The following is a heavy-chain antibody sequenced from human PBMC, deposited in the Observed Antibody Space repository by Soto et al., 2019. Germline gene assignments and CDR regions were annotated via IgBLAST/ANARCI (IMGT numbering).Heavy chain of an antibody. CDR2: IYHSGST. V-gene: IGHV4-38-2*02. Sequence: SETLSFTCAVSGYSISSGYYWGWIRQPPGKGLEWIGSIYHSGSTYYNPSLKSRVTISVDTSKNQFSLKLSSVTAADTAVYYCARESPIPIFGVVIMDTWRYYGMDVWGQGTTVTVSS. CDR3: ARESPIPIFGVVIMDTWRYYGMDV. J-gene: IGHJ6*02. CDR1: GYSISSGYY. D-gene: IGHD3-3*01.